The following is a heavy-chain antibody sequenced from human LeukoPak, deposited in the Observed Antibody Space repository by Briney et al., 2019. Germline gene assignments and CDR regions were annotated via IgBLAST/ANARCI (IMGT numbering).Heavy chain of an antibody. CDR1: GFTFSSYE. CDR2: ISSSGSTI. D-gene: IGHD7-27*01. Sequence: GGSLRLSCAASGFTFSSYEMNWVRQAPGKGLEWVSYISSSGSTIYYADSVKGRFTISRDNAKNSLYLQMNSLRAEDTAVYYCAATHWGYAFDLWGQGTMVTVSS. V-gene: IGHV3-48*03. J-gene: IGHJ3*01. CDR3: AATHWGYAFDL.